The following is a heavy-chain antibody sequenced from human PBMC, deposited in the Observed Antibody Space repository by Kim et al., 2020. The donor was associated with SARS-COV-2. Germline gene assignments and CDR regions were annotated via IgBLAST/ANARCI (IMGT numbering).Heavy chain of an antibody. J-gene: IGHJ3*02. Sequence: NDAQKFQGRVTITADESTSTAYMELSSLRSEDAAVYYCARARTPIGAFDIWGQGTMVTVSS. V-gene: IGHV1-69*01. CDR3: ARARTPIGAFDI.